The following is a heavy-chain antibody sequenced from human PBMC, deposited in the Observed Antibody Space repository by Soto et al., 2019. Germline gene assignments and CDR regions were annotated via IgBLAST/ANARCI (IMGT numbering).Heavy chain of an antibody. J-gene: IGHJ4*02. Sequence: QVQLVQSGAEVKKPGASVKVACRASGYTFTSYGISWVRQAPGQGLEWMGWISPYNGNTNYAQKFQGRVTMTTDTSTSTAYRELRSLRSDDTAVYYWARGRGDTAISLFDYWGQGTLVTVSS. CDR2: ISPYNGNT. V-gene: IGHV1-18*01. CDR1: GYTFTSYG. D-gene: IGHD5-18*01. CDR3: ARGRGDTAISLFDY.